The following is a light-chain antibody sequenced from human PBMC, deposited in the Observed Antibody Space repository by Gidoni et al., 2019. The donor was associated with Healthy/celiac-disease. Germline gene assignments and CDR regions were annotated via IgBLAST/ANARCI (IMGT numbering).Light chain of an antibody. Sequence: DIQMTQSPSSLSASVGDRVTITCQASQDSSNYLNWYQQKPGKAPKLLIYDASNLETGVPSRFSGSGSGTDSTFTISSLQPEDTATYYCQQYDNLRLFGGGTKVEIK. CDR3: QQYDNLRL. CDR1: QDSSNY. J-gene: IGKJ4*01. CDR2: DAS. V-gene: IGKV1-33*01.